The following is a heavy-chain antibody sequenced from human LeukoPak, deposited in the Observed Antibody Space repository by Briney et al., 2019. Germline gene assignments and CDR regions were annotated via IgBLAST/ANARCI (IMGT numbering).Heavy chain of an antibody. D-gene: IGHD3-16*02. CDR2: ISGSGSTI. Sequence: GGSLRLSCAASGFTFSSYAMSWVRQAPGKGLEWLSKISGSGSTIHDSDSVKGRFTVSRDNAKNSLYLQMNSLRAEDTAVYYCARRLSYYGVDVWGQGTTVTVSS. V-gene: IGHV3-48*03. J-gene: IGHJ6*02. CDR3: ARRLSYYGVDV. CDR1: GFTFSSYA.